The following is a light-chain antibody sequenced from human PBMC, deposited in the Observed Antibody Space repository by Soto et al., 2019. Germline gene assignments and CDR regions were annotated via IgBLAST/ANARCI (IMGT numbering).Light chain of an antibody. Sequence: EIVMTQSPATLSVSPGERATHSCRASQSISSNLAWYQQKTGQAPRLLIYGASTRATGIPARFSGSGSETEFTLTISSLQSEDFAVYYCQQYNNWPPITFGQGTRLEIK. CDR3: QQYNNWPPIT. CDR2: GAS. CDR1: QSISSN. V-gene: IGKV3-15*01. J-gene: IGKJ5*01.